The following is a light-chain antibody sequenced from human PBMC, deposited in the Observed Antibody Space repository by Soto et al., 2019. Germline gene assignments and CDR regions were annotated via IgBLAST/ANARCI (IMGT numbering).Light chain of an antibody. CDR1: QSVSIY. J-gene: IGKJ5*01. Sequence: EIALAQSPDTLSLFPGERAALSCRARQSVSIYLAWYQQKPGQAPRLLIYDASNRATGIPARFSGSGSGTDFTLTISSLEPEDFAVYYCQQRSNWPPKITFGQGTRLEIK. CDR2: DAS. CDR3: QQRSNWPPKIT. V-gene: IGKV3-11*01.